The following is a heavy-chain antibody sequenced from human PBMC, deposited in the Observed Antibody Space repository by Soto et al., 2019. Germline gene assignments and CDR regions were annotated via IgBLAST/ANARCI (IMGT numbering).Heavy chain of an antibody. CDR1: GGTFSSYA. CDR2: IIPIFGTA. CDR3: ARGGGSLRGPSDY. V-gene: IGHV1-69*01. D-gene: IGHD3-16*01. J-gene: IGHJ4*02. Sequence: QVQLVQSGAEVKKPGSSVKVSCKASGGTFSSYAISWVRQAPGQGLEWMGGIIPIFGTANYAQKFQGRVTITADESTSTAYNGLSSLRSEDTALYYRARGGGSLRGPSDYWGQGTLVTVSS.